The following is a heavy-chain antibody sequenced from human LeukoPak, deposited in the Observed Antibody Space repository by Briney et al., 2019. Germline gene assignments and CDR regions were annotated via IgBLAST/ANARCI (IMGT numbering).Heavy chain of an antibody. V-gene: IGHV4-4*07. J-gene: IGHJ4*02. CDR3: ARGPGSSDWYSIDY. CDR2: IYSSGST. D-gene: IGHD6-19*01. CDR1: GGSISSYY. Sequence: PSETLSLTCTVSGGSISSYYWSWIRQPAGKGLERIGRIYSSGSTNYNPSLKNRVTVSVDTSKNQFSLKLSSVTAADTAVYYCARGPGSSDWYSIDYWGRRTLDTVSS.